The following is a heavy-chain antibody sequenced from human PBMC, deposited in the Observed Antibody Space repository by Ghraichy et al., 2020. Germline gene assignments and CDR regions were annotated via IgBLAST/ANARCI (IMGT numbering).Heavy chain of an antibody. CDR3: ARQEGYYYDSSGYYRWMYYFDY. Sequence: GGSLRLSCAASGFTFSSYWMHWVRQAPGKGLVWVSRINSDGSSTSYADSVKGRFTISRDNAKNTLYLQMNSLRAADTAVYYCARQEGYYYDSSGYYRWMYYFDYWGQGTLVTVSS. V-gene: IGHV3-74*01. CDR2: INSDGSST. J-gene: IGHJ4*02. D-gene: IGHD3-22*01. CDR1: GFTFSSYW.